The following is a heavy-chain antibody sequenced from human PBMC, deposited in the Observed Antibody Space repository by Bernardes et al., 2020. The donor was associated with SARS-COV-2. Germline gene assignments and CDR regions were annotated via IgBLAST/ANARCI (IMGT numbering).Heavy chain of an antibody. CDR3: ARKGASDF. J-gene: IGHJ4*02. V-gene: IGHV1-8*01. CDR2: MNPNSGNT. D-gene: IGHD2-15*01. Sequence: ASVKVSCKASGYTFTTYDINWVRQAGGQGLEWVGWMNPNSGNTGAAQKFQGRVTLTRDTSINTAYMELSSPSSEDTAVYFCARKGASDFWGQGTLVTVSS. CDR1: GYTFTTYD.